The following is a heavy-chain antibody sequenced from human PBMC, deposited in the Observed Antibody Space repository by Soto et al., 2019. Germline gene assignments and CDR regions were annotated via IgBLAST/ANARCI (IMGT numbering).Heavy chain of an antibody. CDR1: GGSISSGDYY. CDR3: ARDGYCTNGVCYTVFDY. V-gene: IGHV4-30-4*01. J-gene: IGHJ4*02. Sequence: PSETLSLTCTVSGGSISSGDYYWSWIRQPPGKGLEWIGYIYYSGSTYYNPSLKSRVTISVDTSKNQFSLKLSSVTAADTAVYYCARDGYCTNGVCYTVFDYWGQGTLVPVSS. D-gene: IGHD2-8*01. CDR2: IYYSGST.